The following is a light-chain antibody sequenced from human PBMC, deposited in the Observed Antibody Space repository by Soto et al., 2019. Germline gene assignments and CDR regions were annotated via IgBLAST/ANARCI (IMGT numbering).Light chain of an antibody. CDR1: QSVSSN. CDR2: GAT. V-gene: IGKV3-15*01. J-gene: IGKJ1*01. CDR3: QQYNNWPPT. Sequence: EILMTQSPGTLSVSPGERVTLSCRASQSVSSNLAWYQQKPGQAPRLLIFGATTRAPGIPGRFSGSGSGTEFSLTISSLQSEDFAVYYCQQYNNWPPTFGQGTKVEI.